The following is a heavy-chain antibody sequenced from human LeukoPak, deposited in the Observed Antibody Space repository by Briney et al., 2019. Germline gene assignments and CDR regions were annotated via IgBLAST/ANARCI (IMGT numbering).Heavy chain of an antibody. Sequence: GGSLRLSCAASGFTFSKYWMLWVRQAPGKGLESVSRTNTDGTVTTYADSVKGRFTVSRDDADNTMFLQMNSVRDEDTAVYYCATKQWLAPPPDSWGQGTPVTVSS. CDR1: GFTFSKYW. V-gene: IGHV3-74*01. J-gene: IGHJ4*02. CDR3: ATKQWLAPPPDS. CDR2: TNTDGTVT. D-gene: IGHD6-19*01.